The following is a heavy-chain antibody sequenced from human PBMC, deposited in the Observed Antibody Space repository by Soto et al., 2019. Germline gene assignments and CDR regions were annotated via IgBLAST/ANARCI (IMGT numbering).Heavy chain of an antibody. V-gene: IGHV4-4*07. D-gene: IGHD1-26*01. CDR2: IYTSGST. CDR3: ARTVGAAYYFDF. J-gene: IGHJ4*02. Sequence: LSLTCNVSGDSMTKYYWSWIRQPAGKGLEWIGRIYTSGSTNYNPSLKSRVTMSIDTSNNHFSLNLKSVTAADTAVYYCARTVGAAYYFDFWGQGALVTVSS. CDR1: GDSMTKYY.